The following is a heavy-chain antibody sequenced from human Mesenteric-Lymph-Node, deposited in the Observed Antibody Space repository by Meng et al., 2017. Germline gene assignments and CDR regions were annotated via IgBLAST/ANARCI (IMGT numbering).Heavy chain of an antibody. V-gene: IGHV3-21*04. CDR2: INTHSNYI. Sequence: GESLKISCAASGFTFSSYNMNWVRQAPGKGLEWVSSINTHSNYIYYADSVKGRFTISRDNAKNSLYLQMNRPRAEDTAVYYCAKDISGSSGWQIFDYWGQGTLVTVSS. D-gene: IGHD6-19*01. J-gene: IGHJ4*02. CDR1: GFTFSSYN. CDR3: AKDISGSSGWQIFDY.